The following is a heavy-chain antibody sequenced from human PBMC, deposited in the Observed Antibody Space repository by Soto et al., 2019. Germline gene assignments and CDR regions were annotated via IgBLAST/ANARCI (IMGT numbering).Heavy chain of an antibody. CDR3: VRVNFRGTQLWLEAFDD. CDR1: GFTFNNYV. D-gene: IGHD3-10*01. CDR2: ISGSDGST. V-gene: IGHV3-23*01. Sequence: EVQLLESGGGLVQPGGSLRLSCAASGFTFNNYVMAWVRQAPGKGLEWVSGISGSDGSTVYADSMKGRFSISRDNSKNTLYLQVHSLRAGDTAVYYCVRVNFRGTQLWLEAFDDWGRGTLVSVSS. J-gene: IGHJ4*02.